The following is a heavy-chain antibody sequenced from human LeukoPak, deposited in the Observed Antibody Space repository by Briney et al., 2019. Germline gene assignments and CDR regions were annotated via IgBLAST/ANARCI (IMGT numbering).Heavy chain of an antibody. CDR1: GFTFSDYY. D-gene: IGHD2-2*01. V-gene: IGHV3-11*04. J-gene: IGHJ5*02. CDR2: TSSSGSTI. CDR3: ARPIYCSSTSCYPFSP. Sequence: GGSLRLSCAASGFTFSDYYMSWIRQAPGKGLEWVSYTSSSGSTIYYADSVKGRFTISRDNAKNSLYLQMNSLRAEDTAVYYCARPIYCSSTSCYPFSPWGQGTLVTVSS.